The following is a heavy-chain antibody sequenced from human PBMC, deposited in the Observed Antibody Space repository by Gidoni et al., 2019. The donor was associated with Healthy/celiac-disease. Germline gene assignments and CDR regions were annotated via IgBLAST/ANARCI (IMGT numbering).Heavy chain of an antibody. CDR1: GYSFTSYW. V-gene: IGHV5-51*01. CDR2: IYTGDSDT. J-gene: IGHJ3*02. Sequence: EVQLVQSGAEVKKPGESLKTSCKGSGYSFTSYWIGWVRQMPGKCVEWMGIIYTGDSDTRYSPSFQGQVTISADNTISTAYLQWSSLNASDTAMYYCARHLSIAASDAFDIWGQGTMVTVSS. D-gene: IGHD6-6*01. CDR3: ARHLSIAASDAFDI.